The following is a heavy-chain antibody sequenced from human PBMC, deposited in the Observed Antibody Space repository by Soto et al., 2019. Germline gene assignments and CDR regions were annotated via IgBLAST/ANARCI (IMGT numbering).Heavy chain of an antibody. D-gene: IGHD2-2*01. CDR1: GFTFSDYY. CDR3: ARALYQLPLYYYYGMDV. Sequence: GGSLRLSCAASGFTFSDYYMSWIRQAPGKGLEWVSYISSSSSYTNYADSVKGRFTISRDNAKNSLYLQMNSLRAEDTAVYYCARALYQLPLYYYYGMDVWGQGTTVTVSS. V-gene: IGHV3-11*05. J-gene: IGHJ6*02. CDR2: ISSSSSYT.